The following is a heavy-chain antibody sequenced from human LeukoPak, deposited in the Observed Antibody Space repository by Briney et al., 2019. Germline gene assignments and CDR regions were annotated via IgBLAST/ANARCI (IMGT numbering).Heavy chain of an antibody. CDR2: INSDGSST. CDR1: GFTFSSYW. CDR3: ARDAYKCDSSGCFHYFDY. V-gene: IGHV3-74*01. Sequence: GGSLRLSCAASGFTFSSYWMHWVRQAPGKGLVWVSRINSDGSSTNYADSVKGRFTISRDNAKNTLYLQMNSLRAEDTAVYYCARDAYKCDSSGCFHYFDYWGQGTLVTVSS. J-gene: IGHJ4*02. D-gene: IGHD3-22*01.